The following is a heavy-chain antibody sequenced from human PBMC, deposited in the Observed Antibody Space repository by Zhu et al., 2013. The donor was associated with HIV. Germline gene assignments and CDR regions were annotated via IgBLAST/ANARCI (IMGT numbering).Heavy chain of an antibody. CDR1: GYSFANYG. CDR3: ARGLRSGTYYNCLDP. V-gene: IGHV1-18*01. D-gene: IGHD1-26*01. CDR2: ISAYNGNT. J-gene: IGHJ5*02. Sequence: QVQLVQSGAEVKKPGASVKVSCKASGYSFANYGISWVRQAPGQGLEWMGWISAYNGNTKYAQQLQGRVTLTKDTSTSTAYMEVSSLRSDDTAMYYCARGLRSGTYYNCLDPWGQGTLVTVSS.